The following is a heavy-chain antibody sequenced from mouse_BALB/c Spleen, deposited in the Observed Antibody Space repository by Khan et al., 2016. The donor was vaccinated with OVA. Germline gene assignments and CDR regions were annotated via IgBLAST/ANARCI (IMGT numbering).Heavy chain of an antibody. J-gene: IGHJ4*01. CDR1: GFSLTSYG. CDR2: ILAGGST. Sequence: VELVESGPGLVAPSQSLSLTCTVTGFSLTSYGVHWVRQLPGKGLEWLGVILAGGSTNYNSALMSRLSISKDNSKSQVFLKMNSLQTDDTAMYYCAGLYYYGSSFYAMDYWGQGTSVTVSS. CDR3: AGLYYYGSSFYAMDY. D-gene: IGHD1-1*01. V-gene: IGHV2-9*02.